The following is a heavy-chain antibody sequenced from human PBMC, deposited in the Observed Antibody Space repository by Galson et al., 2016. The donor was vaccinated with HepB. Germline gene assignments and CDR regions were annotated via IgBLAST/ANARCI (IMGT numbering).Heavy chain of an antibody. V-gene: IGHV3-53*01. CDR2: IFSGDAT. CDR3: ARGGDYASWFDP. CDR1: GFSVSGKY. Sequence: SLRLSCAASGFSVSGKYMSWARQAPGKGLEWVSAIFSGDATYYRDSVKGRFTISRDTSKNTLYLQMNSLRGEDTAVYYCARGGDYASWFDPWGLGTLVTVSS. D-gene: IGHD4-17*01. J-gene: IGHJ5*02.